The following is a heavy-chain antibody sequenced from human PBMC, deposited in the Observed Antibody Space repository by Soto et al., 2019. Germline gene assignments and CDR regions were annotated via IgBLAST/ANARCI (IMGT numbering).Heavy chain of an antibody. CDR1: GFTFSNYG. CDR3: ARDCSSTSCYGGHFDY. CDR2: ISSSGNYM. J-gene: IGHJ4*02. D-gene: IGHD2-2*01. V-gene: IGHV3-21*01. Sequence: GGSLRLSCAASGFTFSNYGMNWVRQAPGKGLEWVSSISSSGNYMYYADSVKGRSTISRDNAKNSLYLQMNSLRAEDTAVYYCARDCSSTSCYGGHFDYWGQGTLVTVSS.